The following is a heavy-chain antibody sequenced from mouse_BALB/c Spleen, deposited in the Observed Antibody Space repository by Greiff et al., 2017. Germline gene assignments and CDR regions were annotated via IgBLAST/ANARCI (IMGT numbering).Heavy chain of an antibody. CDR3: ARGYGNLMDY. J-gene: IGHJ4*01. CDR1: GFNIKDTY. D-gene: IGHD2-10*02. CDR2: IDPANGNT. V-gene: IGHV14-3*02. Sequence: VQLKESGAELVKPGASVKLSCTASGFNIKDTYMHWVKQRPEQGLEWIGRIDPANGNTKYDPKFQGKATITADTSSNTAYLQLSSLTSEDTAVYYCARGYGNLMDYWGQGTSVTVSS.